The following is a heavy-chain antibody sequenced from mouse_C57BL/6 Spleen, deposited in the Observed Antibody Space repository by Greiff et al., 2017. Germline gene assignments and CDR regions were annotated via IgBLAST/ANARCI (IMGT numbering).Heavy chain of an antibody. CDR2: INYDGSST. CDR3: SREDYYGSSSFDY. V-gene: IGHV5-16*01. CDR1: GFTFSDYY. Sequence: EVQRVESEGGLVQPGSSMKLSCTASGFTFSDYYMAWVRPVPEKGLEWVANINYDGSSTYYLDSLKSRFIISSDNAKNILYLQMSSLKSEDTATYYCSREDYYGSSSFDYWGQGTTLTVSS. D-gene: IGHD1-1*01. J-gene: IGHJ2*01.